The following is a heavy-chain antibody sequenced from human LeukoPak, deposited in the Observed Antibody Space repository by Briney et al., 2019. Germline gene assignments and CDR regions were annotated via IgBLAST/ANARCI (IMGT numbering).Heavy chain of an antibody. J-gene: IGHJ4*02. CDR3: AKDVNAYCSGDCSDY. Sequence: TGGSLRLSCAASGFTFSSYAMHWVRQAPGKGLEWVAVISYDGSNKYYADSVKGRFTISRDNSKNTLYLQMNSLRAEDTAVYYCAKDVNAYCSGDCSDYWGQGTLVTVSS. D-gene: IGHD2-21*01. V-gene: IGHV3-30-3*01. CDR2: ISYDGSNK. CDR1: GFTFSSYA.